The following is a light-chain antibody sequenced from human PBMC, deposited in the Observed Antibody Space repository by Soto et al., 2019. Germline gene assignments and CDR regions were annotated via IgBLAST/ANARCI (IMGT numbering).Light chain of an antibody. V-gene: IGKV3-20*01. CDR1: QSVSGSY. CDR3: QQYGNSPYT. J-gene: IGKJ2*01. Sequence: TVLTQSPGTLSLSPGERATLSCRASQSVSGSYLAWYQQKPGQAPRLLIYSASSRATGIPDRFSGSGSGTDFTLTISRLEPEDFALYYCQQYGNSPYTFGQGTKLEIK. CDR2: SAS.